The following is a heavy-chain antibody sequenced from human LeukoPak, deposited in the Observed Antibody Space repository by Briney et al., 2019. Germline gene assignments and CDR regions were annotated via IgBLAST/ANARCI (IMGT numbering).Heavy chain of an antibody. CDR3: ARRDYYDSSGYYHGFDY. CDR2: IRYDGSNK. CDR1: GFTFSSYG. D-gene: IGHD3-22*01. J-gene: IGHJ4*02. V-gene: IGHV3-30*02. Sequence: GGSLRLSCAASGFTFSSYGMHWVRQAPGKGLEWVSFIRYDGSNKYYADSVKGRFTTSRDNSKNTLYLQMNSLRAEDTAVYYCARRDYYDSSGYYHGFDYWGQGTLVTVSS.